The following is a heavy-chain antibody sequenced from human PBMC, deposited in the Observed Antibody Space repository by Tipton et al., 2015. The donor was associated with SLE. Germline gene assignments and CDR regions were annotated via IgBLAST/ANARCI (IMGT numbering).Heavy chain of an antibody. CDR2: VHSGGAT. CDR3: AKGLYYDFWGGSDV. J-gene: IGHJ3*01. V-gene: IGHV3-23*03. Sequence: SLRLSCVASGFISSYAMSWVRQAPGRGLEWVAVVHSGGATYYADFVKGQFSISRDNSKNTIYLQMNSLRVEDTALHYCAKGLYYDFWGGSDVWGQGTMVTVSS. CDR1: GFISSYA. D-gene: IGHD3-3*01.